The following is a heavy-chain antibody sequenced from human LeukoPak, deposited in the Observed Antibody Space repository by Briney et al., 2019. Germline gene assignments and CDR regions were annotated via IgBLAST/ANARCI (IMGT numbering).Heavy chain of an antibody. CDR2: IYYSGST. V-gene: IGHV4-30-4*07. J-gene: IGHJ4*02. CDR3: ARVSGSYRFRCYFDY. CDR1: GGSISSGGYS. Sequence: SETLSLTCAVSGGSISSGGYSWSWIRQPPGKGQEWIGYIYYSGSTYYNPSLKSRVTISVDTSKNQFSLKLSSVTAADTAVYYCARVSGSYRFRCYFDYWGQGTLVTVSS. D-gene: IGHD1-26*01.